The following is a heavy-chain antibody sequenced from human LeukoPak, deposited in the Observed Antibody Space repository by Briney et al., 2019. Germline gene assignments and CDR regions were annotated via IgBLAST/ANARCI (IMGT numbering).Heavy chain of an antibody. CDR3: ARDRNDWSLQREFDY. D-gene: IGHD3-9*01. CDR1: GYTFTGYY. J-gene: IGHJ4*02. CDR2: INPNSGGT. V-gene: IGHV1-2*02. Sequence: ASVKVSCKASGYTFTGYYMHWVRQAPGQGLEWMGWINPNSGGTNYAQKFQGRVTMTRDTSISTAYMELSRLRSDDTAVYYCARDRNDWSLQREFDYWGQGTLVTVSS.